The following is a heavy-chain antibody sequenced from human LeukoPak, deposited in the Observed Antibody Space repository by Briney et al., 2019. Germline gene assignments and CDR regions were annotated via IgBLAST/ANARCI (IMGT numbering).Heavy chain of an antibody. D-gene: IGHD1-26*01. CDR1: GFTFSSYS. V-gene: IGHV3-30*03. CDR2: ISYDGSNK. Sequence: GGSLRLSCAASGFTFSSYSMNWVRQAPGKGLEWVAVISYDGSNKYYADSVKGRFTISRDNSKNTLYLQMNSLRAEDTAVYYCRCGSYSGFAFDIWGQGTMVTVSS. CDR3: RCGSYSGFAFDI. J-gene: IGHJ3*02.